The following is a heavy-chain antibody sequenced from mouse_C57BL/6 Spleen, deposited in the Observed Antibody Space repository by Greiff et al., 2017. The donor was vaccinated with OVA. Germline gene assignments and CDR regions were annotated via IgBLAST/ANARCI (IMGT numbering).Heavy chain of an antibody. Sequence: DVKVEESGGGLVQPGGSMKLSCVASGFTFSNYWMNWVRQSPEKGLEWVAQIRLKSDNYATHYAESVKGRFTISRDDSKSSVYLQMNNLRAEDTGIYYCSIYYGNFPWYFDVWGTGTTVTVSS. CDR3: SIYYGNFPWYFDV. D-gene: IGHD2-1*01. CDR1: GFTFSNYW. J-gene: IGHJ1*03. V-gene: IGHV6-3*01. CDR2: IRLKSDNYAT.